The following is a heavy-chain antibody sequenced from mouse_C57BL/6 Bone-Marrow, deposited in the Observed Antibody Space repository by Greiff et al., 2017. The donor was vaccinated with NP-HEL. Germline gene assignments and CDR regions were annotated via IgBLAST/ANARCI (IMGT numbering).Heavy chain of an antibody. CDR1: GFTFRSYG. CDR3: ASPYDYDVAWFAY. Sequence: EVQLVESGGDLVKPGGSLKLSCAASGFTFRSYGMSWVRQTPDKRLEWVATISSGGSYTYYPDSVKGRFTISRDNAKNTQYLQMSSLKSEDTAMYYCASPYDYDVAWFAYWGQGTRVTVSA. D-gene: IGHD2-4*01. J-gene: IGHJ3*01. CDR2: ISSGGSYT. V-gene: IGHV5-6*01.